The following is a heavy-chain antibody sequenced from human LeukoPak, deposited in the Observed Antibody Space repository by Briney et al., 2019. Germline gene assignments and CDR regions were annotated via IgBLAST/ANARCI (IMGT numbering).Heavy chain of an antibody. V-gene: IGHV3-48*04. CDR2: ISSSGSTI. CDR3: AELGITMIGGV. D-gene: IGHD3-10*02. Sequence: GGSLRLSCAASGFTFSSYTMNWVRQAPGKGLEWVSSISSSGSTIYYADSVKGRFTISRDNAKNSLYLQMNSLRAEDTAVYYCAELGITMIGGVWGKGTTVTISS. CDR1: GFTFSSYT. J-gene: IGHJ6*04.